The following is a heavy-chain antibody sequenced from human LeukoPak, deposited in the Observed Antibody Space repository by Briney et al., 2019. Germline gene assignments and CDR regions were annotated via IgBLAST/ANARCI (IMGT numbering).Heavy chain of an antibody. CDR3: ARTTEGYCSSASCFGFSYSYYMDV. V-gene: IGHV4-59*01. J-gene: IGHJ6*03. Sequence: PSETLSLTCTVSGDSISSYYWNWIRQPPGKGLEWIGYIYYSGSTNYNPSLKSRVTISVDTSKNQFSLKLSSVIAADTAVYYCARTTEGYCSSASCFGFSYSYYMDVWGKGTTVTISS. CDR2: IYYSGST. CDR1: GDSISSYY. D-gene: IGHD2-2*01.